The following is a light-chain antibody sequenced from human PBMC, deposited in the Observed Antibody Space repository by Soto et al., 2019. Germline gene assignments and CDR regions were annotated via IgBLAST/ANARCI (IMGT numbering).Light chain of an antibody. CDR1: QSFSSW. Sequence: DIQMTQSPSTLSASVGDRVTITCRASQSFSSWLAWYQQKPGKAPKLLIYKASSLESGVPSRFSGSGSGTEFTLNISSLQPDDFATYYCQHYNIYPLTFGGGTKVEIK. CDR3: QHYNIYPLT. CDR2: KAS. V-gene: IGKV1-5*03. J-gene: IGKJ4*01.